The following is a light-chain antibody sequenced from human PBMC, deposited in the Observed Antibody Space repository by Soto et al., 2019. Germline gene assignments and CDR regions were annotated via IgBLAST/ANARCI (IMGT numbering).Light chain of an antibody. CDR3: QKYNSAPWT. V-gene: IGKV1-27*01. CDR2: AAS. CDR1: QGISNF. Sequence: DIQMTQSPSSLSASVGDRVTITCRARQGISNFLAWYQQKPGKVPKLLIYAASTLQSGVPSRFSGSGSGKDFTLTITSLQPEDVATYYCQKYNSAPWTFGQGTKVEIK. J-gene: IGKJ1*01.